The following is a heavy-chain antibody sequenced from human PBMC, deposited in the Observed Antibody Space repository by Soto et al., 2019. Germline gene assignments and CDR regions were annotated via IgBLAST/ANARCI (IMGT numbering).Heavy chain of an antibody. CDR1: GFTFSSYA. CDR2: ISYDGSNK. J-gene: IGHJ6*02. CDR3: ARDYLPIYGEFPVFRPHAMTYYYYYGMDV. D-gene: IGHD3-10*01. V-gene: IGHV3-30-3*01. Sequence: PGGSLRLSCAASGFTFSSYAMHWVRQAPGKGLEWVAVISYDGSNKYYADSVKGRFTISRDNSKNTLYLQMNSLRAEDTAVYYCARDYLPIYGEFPVFRPHAMTYYYYYGMDVWGQGTTVTVSS.